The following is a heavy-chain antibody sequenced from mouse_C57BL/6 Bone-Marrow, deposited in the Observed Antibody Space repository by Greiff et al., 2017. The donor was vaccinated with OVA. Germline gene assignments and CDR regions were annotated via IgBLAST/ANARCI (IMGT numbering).Heavy chain of an antibody. V-gene: IGHV5-9-1*02. CDR3: TRILGAMDD. CDR1: GFTFSSYA. CDR2: ISSGSDYT. D-gene: IGHD1-1*01. J-gene: IGHJ4*01. Sequence: EVQLQESGDGLVKPGGSLKLSCAASGFTFSSYAMSWVRQTTGKRLEWIAYISSGSDYTYYADTLKGRFTISRDNARNTLYLQMSSLKSEDTALYYCTRILGAMDDWGKGTSVTVSS.